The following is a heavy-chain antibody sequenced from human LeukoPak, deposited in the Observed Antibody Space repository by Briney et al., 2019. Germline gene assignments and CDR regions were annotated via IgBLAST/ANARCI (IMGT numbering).Heavy chain of an antibody. CDR3: ARDSLFYYMDV. Sequence: GGSLRLSCAASGFTFSSYEMNWVRQAPGKGLEWVSYISSSGSTIYYADSVKGRFTISRDNAKNTLYLQMNSLRAEDTAVYYCARDSLFYYMDVWGKGTTVTVSS. J-gene: IGHJ6*03. CDR2: ISSSGSTI. V-gene: IGHV3-48*03. CDR1: GFTFSSYE.